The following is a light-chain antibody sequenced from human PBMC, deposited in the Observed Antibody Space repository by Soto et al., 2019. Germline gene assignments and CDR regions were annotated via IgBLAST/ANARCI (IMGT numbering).Light chain of an antibody. J-gene: IGKJ2*02. CDR3: HQYATSPCT. CDR1: ETIGRAY. CDR2: ATS. V-gene: IGKV3-20*01. Sequence: IVLTQSPGTLSLSPGERATVSCRASETIGRAYFAWYQHRPGRTPRLVLSATSNRAAGIPDRFGGSGSGADFTLTISGVEPEDFAVYYCHQYATSPCTFGQGTKVEI.